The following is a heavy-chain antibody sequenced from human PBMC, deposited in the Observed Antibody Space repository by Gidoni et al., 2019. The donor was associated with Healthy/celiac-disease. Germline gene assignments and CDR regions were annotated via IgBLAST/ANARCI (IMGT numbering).Heavy chain of an antibody. V-gene: IGHV4-39*01. CDR3: AGPGEQLARYYYYGMDV. D-gene: IGHD6-6*01. CDR2: IYYSGST. J-gene: IGHJ6*02. Sequence: QLQLQESGPGLVKPSETLSLTCTVSGGSISSSSYYWGWIRQPPGKGLEWIGSIYYSGSTYYNPSLKSRVTISVDTSKNQFSLKLSSVTAADTAVYYCAGPGEQLARYYYYGMDVWGQGTTVTVSS. CDR1: GGSISSSSYY.